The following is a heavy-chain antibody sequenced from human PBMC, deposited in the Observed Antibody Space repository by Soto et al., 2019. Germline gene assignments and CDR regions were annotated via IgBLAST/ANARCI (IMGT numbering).Heavy chain of an antibody. D-gene: IGHD5-18*01. V-gene: IGHV3-23*01. J-gene: IGHJ4*02. Sequence: HPGGSLRLSCAASGFTFSNYAMTWVRQAPGKGLEWVSGLNGSGGSTSSADSVKGRFAISRDNSKNTLYLQMNSLRDGDTAVYYCGRGFSAGKGYPPDCWSQGTLVTV. CDR3: GRGFSAGKGYPPDC. CDR1: GFTFSNYA. CDR2: LNGSGGST.